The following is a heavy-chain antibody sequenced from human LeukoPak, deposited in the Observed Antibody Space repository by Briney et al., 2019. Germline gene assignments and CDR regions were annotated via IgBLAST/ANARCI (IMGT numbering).Heavy chain of an antibody. CDR3: ARDPGWRTFDS. J-gene: IGHJ4*02. CDR1: GFSLTTTGVG. V-gene: IGHV2-5*02. CDR2: IYWDDDK. D-gene: IGHD2-15*01. Sequence: SGPTLVNPTQTLTLTCTFSGFSLTTTGVGVGWIRQPPGKALQWLALIYWDDDKRYSPSLKNRLTITKDTSKNQVVLSMTNMDPVDTATYFCARDPGWRTFDSWGQGAPVTVSS.